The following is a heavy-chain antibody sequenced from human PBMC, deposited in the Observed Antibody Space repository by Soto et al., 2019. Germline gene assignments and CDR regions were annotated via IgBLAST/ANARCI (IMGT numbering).Heavy chain of an antibody. V-gene: IGHV4-4*02. CDR2: IYHSGST. CDR1: GGSISSSNW. Sequence: QVQLQESGPGLVKPSGTLSLTCAVSGGSISSSNWWSWVRQPPGKGLEWIGEIYHSGSTNYNPSLKTRLTISVDKSKNRFSLKLSSVTAADTAVYYCARSPYLAAAPDVWGQGTTVTVSS. J-gene: IGHJ6*02. D-gene: IGHD6-13*01. CDR3: ARSPYLAAAPDV.